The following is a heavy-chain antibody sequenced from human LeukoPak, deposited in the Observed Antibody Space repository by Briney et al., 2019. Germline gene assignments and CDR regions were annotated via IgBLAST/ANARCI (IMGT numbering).Heavy chain of an antibody. CDR3: GGGYSYGYVDY. V-gene: IGHV4-59*01. Sequence: SETLSLPCTLSGGSSSSYYWSWIRQPPGKGLEWIGYIYYSGSTNYNPSLKSRVTISVDTSKNQFSLKLSSVTAADTAVYYCGGGYSYGYVDYWGQGTLVTVSS. J-gene: IGHJ4*02. CDR2: IYYSGST. D-gene: IGHD5-18*01. CDR1: GGSSSSYY.